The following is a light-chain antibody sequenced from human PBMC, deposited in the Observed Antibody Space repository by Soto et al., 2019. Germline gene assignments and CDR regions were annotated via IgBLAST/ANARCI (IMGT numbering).Light chain of an antibody. CDR1: QSVSSN. V-gene: IGKV3-15*01. CDR3: QQYNNWPPAT. Sequence: EIVMTQSPATLSVSPGERATLSCRASQSVSSNLAWYQQKPGQAPRLLIYGASTRATGIPARFSGSGSGTELTLTISSLQSEDFAVYYCQQYNNWPPATFGQGTKVDI. J-gene: IGKJ1*01. CDR2: GAS.